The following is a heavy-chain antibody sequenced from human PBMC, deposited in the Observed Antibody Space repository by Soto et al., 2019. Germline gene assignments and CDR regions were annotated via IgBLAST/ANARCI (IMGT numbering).Heavy chain of an antibody. CDR1: GDTFAFYS. V-gene: IGHV1-69*02. CDR3: ATSYGSGYRAFDY. CDR2: INPILSMS. D-gene: IGHD3-10*01. Sequence: QVQLVQSGAEVKRPGSSVKVSCKASGDTFAFYSINWVRQAPGLGLEWMGRINPILSMSNYAQRFQGRGTMTADKSTSTAYMELNSLRSEDTAIYYCATSYGSGYRAFDYWGQGALVTVSS. J-gene: IGHJ4*02.